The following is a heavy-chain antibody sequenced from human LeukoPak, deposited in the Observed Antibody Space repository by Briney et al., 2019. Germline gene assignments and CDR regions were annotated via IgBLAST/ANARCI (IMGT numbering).Heavy chain of an antibody. CDR2: MNPNSGNT. D-gene: IGHD4-17*01. V-gene: IGHV1-8*01. J-gene: IGHJ4*02. Sequence: ASVKVSCKASGYTFTSYDINWVRQATGQGLEWMGWMNPNSGNTGYAQKFQGRVTMTRDTSTSTVYMELSSLRSEDTAVYYCARTVYGTTYYFDYWGQGTLVTVSS. CDR1: GYTFTSYD. CDR3: ARTVYGTTYYFDY.